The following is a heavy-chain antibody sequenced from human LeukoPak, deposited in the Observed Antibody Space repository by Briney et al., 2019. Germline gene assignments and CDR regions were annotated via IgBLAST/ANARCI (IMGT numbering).Heavy chain of an antibody. V-gene: IGHV4-34*01. Sequence: SETLSLTCAVYGGSFSGYYWSWIRQPPEKGLEWIGEINHSGSTNYNPSLKSRVTISVDTSKNQFSLKLSSVTAADTAVYYCAREYCSGGSCSFDYWGQGTLVTVSS. CDR2: INHSGST. D-gene: IGHD2-15*01. CDR1: GGSFSGYY. CDR3: AREYCSGGSCSFDY. J-gene: IGHJ4*02.